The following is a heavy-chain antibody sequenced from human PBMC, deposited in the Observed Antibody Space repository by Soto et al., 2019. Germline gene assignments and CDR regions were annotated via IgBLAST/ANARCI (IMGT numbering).Heavy chain of an antibody. CDR2: IYPGDSDT. V-gene: IGHV5-51*01. CDR1: GYIFTSYW. Sequence: VESLKISCKGSGYIFTSYWICWGLEMPGKGLEWMGIIYPGDSDTRYSPSFQGQVTISADKSISTAYLQWSSLKASDTAMYYCARHSSNYYGMDVWGQGTTVTVSS. J-gene: IGHJ6*02. CDR3: ARHSSNYYGMDV.